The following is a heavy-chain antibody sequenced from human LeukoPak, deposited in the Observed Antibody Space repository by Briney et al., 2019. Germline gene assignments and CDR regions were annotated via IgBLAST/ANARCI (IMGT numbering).Heavy chain of an antibody. CDR1: GFTFSSYA. CDR2: ISASGGST. J-gene: IGHJ4*02. V-gene: IGHV3-23*01. CDR3: AAPHTGPGGGTNYPPHY. Sequence: GGSLRLSCAACGFTFSSYAMSWVRQAPGKGLEWVPRISASGGSTYYTDSVKGRFTISRDNSKNTLYLQMNSLRAEDTALYYCAAPHTGPGGGTNYPPHYWGQGTLVTVSS. D-gene: IGHD3-10*01.